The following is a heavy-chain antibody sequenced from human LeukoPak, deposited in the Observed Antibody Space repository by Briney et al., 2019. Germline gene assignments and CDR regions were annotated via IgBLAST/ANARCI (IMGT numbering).Heavy chain of an antibody. V-gene: IGHV4-4*07. CDR2: IYSSGST. CDR1: GGSISNYY. CDR3: ARDLGLKSMDY. J-gene: IGHJ4*02. D-gene: IGHD2/OR15-2a*01. Sequence: SETLSLTCSVSGGSISNYYWGWIRQPAGKGLEWIGRIYSSGSTNYNPSLKSRVTMSVDTSKNQFSLKLSSMTAADTAVYYCARDLGLKSMDYWGQGTLVSVSS.